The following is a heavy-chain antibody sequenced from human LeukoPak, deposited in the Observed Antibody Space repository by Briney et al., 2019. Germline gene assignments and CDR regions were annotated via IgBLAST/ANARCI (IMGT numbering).Heavy chain of an antibody. CDR3: AREVYSYGSRYFDY. CDR2: IIPILGIA. V-gene: IGHV1-69*04. Sequence: SVKVSCKDSGGTFSSYAISWVRQAPGQGLEWMGRIIPILGIANYAQKFQGRVTITADKSTSTAYMELSSLRSEDTAVYYCAREVYSYGSRYFDYWGQGTLVTVSS. D-gene: IGHD5-18*01. CDR1: GGTFSSYA. J-gene: IGHJ4*02.